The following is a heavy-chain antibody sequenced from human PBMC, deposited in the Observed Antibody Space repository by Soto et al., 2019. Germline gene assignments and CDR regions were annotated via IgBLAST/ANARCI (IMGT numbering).Heavy chain of an antibody. J-gene: IGHJ6*02. Sequence: GGSLRLSCAASGFTFSSYGMHWVRQAPGKGLEWVAVIWYDGSNKYYADSVKGRFTISRDNSKNTLYLQMNSLRAEDTAVYYCERYRRFLATMDVWGQGTTVTVSS. CDR3: ERYRRFLATMDV. CDR2: IWYDGSNK. V-gene: IGHV3-33*01. CDR1: GFTFSSYG. D-gene: IGHD3-3*01.